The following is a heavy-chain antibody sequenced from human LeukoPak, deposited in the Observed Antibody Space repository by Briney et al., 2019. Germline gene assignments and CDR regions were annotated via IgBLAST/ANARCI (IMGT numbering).Heavy chain of an antibody. V-gene: IGHV3-23*01. CDR3: AKDLRRSITMIVVVIIPDAFDI. Sequence: GGSLRLSCAASGITFSSYAMSWVRQAPGKGLEWVSAISGSGGSTYYADSVKGRFTISRDNSKNTLYLQMNSLRAEDTAVYYCAKDLRRSITMIVVVIIPDAFDIWGQGTMVTVSS. D-gene: IGHD3-22*01. J-gene: IGHJ3*02. CDR1: GITFSSYA. CDR2: ISGSGGST.